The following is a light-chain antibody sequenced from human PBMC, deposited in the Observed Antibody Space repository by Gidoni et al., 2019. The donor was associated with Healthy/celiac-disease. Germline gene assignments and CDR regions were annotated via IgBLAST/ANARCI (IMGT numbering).Light chain of an antibody. CDR3: QQRSNWPPLFT. J-gene: IGKJ3*01. Sequence: EIVLTQSTATLSLSPGERPTLSCRASQSVSSYLAWYQQQPGQAPMLLIHDASNRATGIPARFSGSGSGTDFTLTISSLEPEDFAVYYCQQRSNWPPLFTFGPGTKVDIK. CDR1: QSVSSY. CDR2: DAS. V-gene: IGKV3-11*01.